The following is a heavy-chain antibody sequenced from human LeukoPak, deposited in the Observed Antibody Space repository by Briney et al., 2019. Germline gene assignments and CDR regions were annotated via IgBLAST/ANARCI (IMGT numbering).Heavy chain of an antibody. Sequence: PGRSLRLSCAASGFTFSSYAMHWVRQAPGKGLEWVAVISYDGSNKYYADSVKGRFTISRDNSKNTLYLQMNSLRAEDTAVYYCARVDIVATFSGGGHFDYWGQGTLVTVSS. V-gene: IGHV3-30-3*01. CDR1: GFTFSSYA. J-gene: IGHJ4*02. D-gene: IGHD5-12*01. CDR3: ARVDIVATFSGGGHFDY. CDR2: ISYDGSNK.